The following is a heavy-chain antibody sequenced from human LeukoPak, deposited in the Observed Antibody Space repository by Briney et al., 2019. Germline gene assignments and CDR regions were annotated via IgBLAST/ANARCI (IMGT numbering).Heavy chain of an antibody. CDR2: ISGSGGST. J-gene: IGHJ2*01. V-gene: IGHV3-23*01. Sequence: GGSLSLYCAASGFTFSSYAMSWLRQAPGKGLEWVLAISGSGGSTYYADSVKGLFTISRDNSKNTLYLQMSSLRAEDTAVYYCVQLLDDNPIRWYFGLWGRGTLVTVSS. CDR3: VQLLDDNPIRWYFGL. D-gene: IGHD1-14*01. CDR1: GFTFSSYA.